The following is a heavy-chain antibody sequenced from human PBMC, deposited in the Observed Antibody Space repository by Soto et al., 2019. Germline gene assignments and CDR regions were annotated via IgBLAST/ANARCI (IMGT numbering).Heavy chain of an antibody. CDR1: GYTFTSYA. Sequence: QVRLVQSGAEVKKPGASVKVSCKASGYTFTSYAIHWVRQAPGQSLEWLGWINAGIGNTKYSQKFQGRVTITRDTSASTAYMELSSLTSEDTSVYYCARDRGSFSFDFWGQGTLVTVSS. CDR2: INAGIGNT. D-gene: IGHD1-26*01. V-gene: IGHV1-3*01. J-gene: IGHJ4*02. CDR3: ARDRGSFSFDF.